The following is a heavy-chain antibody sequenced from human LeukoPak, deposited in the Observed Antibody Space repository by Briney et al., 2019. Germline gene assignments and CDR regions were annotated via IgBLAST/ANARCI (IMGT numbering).Heavy chain of an antibody. J-gene: IGHJ6*02. CDR1: GYTFTSYG. D-gene: IGHD4-17*01. Sequence: ASVKVSCKASGYTFTSYGTSWVRQAPGQGLEWIGWISAYNGNTNYAQKLQGRVTMTTDTSTSTAYMELRSLRSDDTAVYYCARLRMTTVTTLPFWYYWYGMDVWGQGTTVTVSS. CDR2: ISAYNGNT. V-gene: IGHV1-18*01. CDR3: ARLRMTTVTTLPFWYYWYGMDV.